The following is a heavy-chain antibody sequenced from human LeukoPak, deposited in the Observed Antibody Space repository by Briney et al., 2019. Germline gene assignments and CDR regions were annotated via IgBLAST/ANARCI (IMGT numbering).Heavy chain of an antibody. CDR1: GFTFNTYS. D-gene: IGHD3-10*01. V-gene: IGHV3-74*01. CDR2: IHSDGSTI. CDR3: ARGGGSAASGSQVRVDYMDV. J-gene: IGHJ6*03. Sequence: GGSLRLSCEASGFTFNTYSMNWARQAPGKGLVWVSLIHSDGSTIIYADSVKGRFTISRDNAKKTLYLQMDSLRVEDMAVYFCARGGGSAASGSQVRVDYMDVWGKGTTVTVSS.